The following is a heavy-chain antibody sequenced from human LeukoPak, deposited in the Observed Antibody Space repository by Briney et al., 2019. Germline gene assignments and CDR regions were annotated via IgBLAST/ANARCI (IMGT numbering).Heavy chain of an antibody. D-gene: IGHD3-9*01. V-gene: IGHV4-34*01. Sequence: SETLSLTCAVYGGSFSGYYWSWIRQPPGKGLEWIGEINHSGSTNYNPSLKSRVTISVDTSKNQFSLKLSSVTAADTAVYYCASMKYDILTGYYLNYFDYWGQGTLVTVSP. CDR2: INHSGST. CDR1: GGSFSGYY. CDR3: ASMKYDILTGYYLNYFDY. J-gene: IGHJ4*02.